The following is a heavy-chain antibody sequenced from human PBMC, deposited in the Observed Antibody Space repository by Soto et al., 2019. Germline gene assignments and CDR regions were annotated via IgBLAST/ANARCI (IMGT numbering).Heavy chain of an antibody. Sequence: PGGSLIPACAASGFTFDTYWMNWVRQAPGKGPEWLSGINSDGTISSYADSVKGRFTISRDNARNTLSLQVNSLRADDTAVYYCASLSCDHSAFFSYGMDAWGQGTTVTVSS. CDR2: INSDGTIS. D-gene: IGHD2-15*01. CDR1: GFTFDTYW. J-gene: IGHJ6*02. CDR3: ASLSCDHSAFFSYGMDA. V-gene: IGHV3-74*01.